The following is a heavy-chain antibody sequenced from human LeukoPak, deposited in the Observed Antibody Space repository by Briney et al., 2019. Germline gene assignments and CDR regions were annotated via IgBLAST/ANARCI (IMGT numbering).Heavy chain of an antibody. D-gene: IGHD1-26*01. J-gene: IGHJ4*02. CDR2: ISHSGGGT. CDR3: ARGADNYDY. V-gene: IGHV3-23*01. CDR1: GFTFTDYA. Sequence: GGSLRLSCAASGFTFTDYAMSWVRQAPEKGLEWVSTISHSGGGTYYAESVKGRFTISRDNSKNTVYLQMNSLRAEDTAVYYCARGADNYDYWGQGTLVTVSS.